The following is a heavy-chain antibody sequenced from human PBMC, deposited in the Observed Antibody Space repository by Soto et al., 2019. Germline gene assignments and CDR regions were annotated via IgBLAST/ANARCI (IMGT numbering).Heavy chain of an antibody. CDR3: ASHGGSSPDGRYYYGMDV. CDR1: GGTFSSYA. Sequence: QVQLVQSGAAVKKPGSSVKVSCKASGGTFSSYAISWVRQAPGQGLEWMGGIIPIFGTADYAQKFQGRVTITADESTSTAYMELSTLRSGGTAVYYCASHGGSSPDGRYYYGMDVWGQGTTVTVSS. J-gene: IGHJ6*02. CDR2: IIPIFGTA. V-gene: IGHV1-69*12. D-gene: IGHD1-26*01.